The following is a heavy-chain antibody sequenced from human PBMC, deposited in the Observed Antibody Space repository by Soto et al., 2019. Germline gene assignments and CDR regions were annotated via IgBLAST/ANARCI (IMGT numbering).Heavy chain of an antibody. CDR2: INAGNGNT. V-gene: IGHV1-3*01. Sequence: ASVKVSCKASGYTFTSYAMHWVRQAPGQRLEWMGWINAGNGNTKYSQKFQGRVTITRDTSASTAYMELSSLRSEDTAVYYCAREYIAAGLFDDWGQGTLVTVSS. D-gene: IGHD6-13*01. CDR1: GYTFTSYA. J-gene: IGHJ4*02. CDR3: AREYIAAGLFDD.